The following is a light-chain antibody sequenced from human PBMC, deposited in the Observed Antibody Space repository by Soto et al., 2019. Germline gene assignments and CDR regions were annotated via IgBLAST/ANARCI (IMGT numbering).Light chain of an antibody. CDR3: QQYGSSVT. V-gene: IGKV3-20*01. J-gene: IGKJ1*01. CDR1: QTVRNNY. Sequence: VLTQSPGTLSLSPGERATLSCRASQTVRNNYLAWYQQKPGQAPRLLIYDASSRATGIPDMFSSGGSGTDITLTISRLEPEDFAVYYCQQYGSSVTFGQGTKVDIK. CDR2: DAS.